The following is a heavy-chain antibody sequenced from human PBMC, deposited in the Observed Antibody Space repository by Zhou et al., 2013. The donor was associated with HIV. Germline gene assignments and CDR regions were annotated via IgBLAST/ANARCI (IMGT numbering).Heavy chain of an antibody. Sequence: QVRLVQSGDEVKKPGASVKVSCKTTGYTFNRYDVSWVRQAPGQGLEWMGWINGGNGNPDYSQRFQGRVTITRDTSASTAYMELDSLTSEDTAIYFCARGGPNSSGWTLDSWGQGAQVTVSS. D-gene: IGHD6-19*01. V-gene: IGHV1-3*01. J-gene: IGHJ4*02. CDR2: INGGNGNP. CDR3: ARGGPNSSGWTLDS. CDR1: GYTFNRYD.